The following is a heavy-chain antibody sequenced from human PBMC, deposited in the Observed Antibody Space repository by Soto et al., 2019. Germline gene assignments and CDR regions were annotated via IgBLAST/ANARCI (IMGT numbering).Heavy chain of an antibody. V-gene: IGHV1-18*01. D-gene: IGHD5-12*01. J-gene: IGHJ4*02. CDR1: GYTFTSYG. CDR2: ISAYNGNT. Sequence: QVQLVQSGAEVTKPGASVKVSCKASGYTFTSYGISWVRQAPGQGLEWMGWISAYNGNTNYAQKLQGRVTMTTDTSTRTAYMELRSLRSDDTAVYYCAREGSSGYDNRRGWLGYWGQGTLVTVSS. CDR3: AREGSSGYDNRRGWLGY.